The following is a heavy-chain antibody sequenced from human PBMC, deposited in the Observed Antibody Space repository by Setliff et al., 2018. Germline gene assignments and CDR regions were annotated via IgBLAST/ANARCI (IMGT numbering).Heavy chain of an antibody. V-gene: IGHV3-21*01. J-gene: IGHJ6*03. CDR1: GFTFSSYA. Sequence: PGGSLRLSCAASGFTFSSYAMSWVRQAPGKGLEWVSCISGGSSYIHYEDSMKGRFTISRDDAKNSVYLQINSLRAEDTAVYYCARDGGTGDSGTYYNVYYYYYYYMDIWGKGTTVTVSS. CDR2: ISGGSSYI. D-gene: IGHD3-10*01. CDR3: ARDGGTGDSGTYYNVYYYYYYYMDI.